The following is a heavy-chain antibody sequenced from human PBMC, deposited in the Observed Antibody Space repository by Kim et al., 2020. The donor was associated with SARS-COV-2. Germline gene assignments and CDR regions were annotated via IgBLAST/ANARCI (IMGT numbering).Heavy chain of an antibody. V-gene: IGHV1-69*13. CDR3: ARAPLRRYCSGGSCYSAFDI. J-gene: IGHJ3*02. Sequence: SVKVSCKASGGTFSSYAISWVRQAPGQGLEWMGGIIPIFGTANYAQKFQGRVTITADESTSTAYMELSSLRSEDTAVYYCARAPLRRYCSGGSCYSAFDIWGQGTMVTVSS. CDR2: IIPIFGTA. CDR1: GGTFSSYA. D-gene: IGHD2-15*01.